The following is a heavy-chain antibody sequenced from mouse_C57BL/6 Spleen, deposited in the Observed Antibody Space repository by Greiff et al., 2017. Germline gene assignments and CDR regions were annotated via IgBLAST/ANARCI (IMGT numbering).Heavy chain of an antibody. CDR2: IHPNSGST. J-gene: IGHJ3*01. Sequence: QVQLKQPGAELVKPGASVKLSCKASGYTFTSYWMHWVKQRPGQGLEWIGMIHPNSGSTNYNEKFKSKATLTVDKSSSTAYMQLSSPTSEDSAVYYCAGGRPPLAHWGQGTLVTVSA. D-gene: IGHD1-1*01. CDR1: GYTFTSYW. CDR3: AGGRPPLAH. V-gene: IGHV1-64*01.